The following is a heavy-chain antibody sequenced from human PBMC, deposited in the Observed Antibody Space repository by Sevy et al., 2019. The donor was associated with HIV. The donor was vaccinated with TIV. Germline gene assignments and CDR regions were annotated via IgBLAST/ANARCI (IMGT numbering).Heavy chain of an antibody. CDR2: ISYDGSNK. Sequence: GGSLRLSCAASGFTFSSYAMHWVRQAPGKGLEWVAVISYDGSNKYYADSVKGRFTISRDNSKNTLYLQMNSLRAEDTAVYYCARDVGIVVVPAAIGYFEYWSQGTLVTVSS. J-gene: IGHJ4*02. D-gene: IGHD2-2*02. CDR1: GFTFSSYA. V-gene: IGHV3-30*04. CDR3: ARDVGIVVVPAAIGYFEY.